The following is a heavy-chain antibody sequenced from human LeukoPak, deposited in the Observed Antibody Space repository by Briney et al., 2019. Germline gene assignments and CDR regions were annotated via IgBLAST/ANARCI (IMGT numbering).Heavy chain of an antibody. CDR3: ARDRHIVVVPAATGDWYFDL. CDR1: GGSISSGDYY. V-gene: IGHV4-30-4*08. Sequence: PSETLSLTCTVSGGSISSGDYYWSWIRQPPGKGLEWIGYIYYSGSTYYNPSLKSRVTISVDTSKNQFSLKLSSVTAADTAVYYCARDRHIVVVPAATGDWYFDLWGRGTLVTVSS. CDR2: IYYSGST. J-gene: IGHJ2*01. D-gene: IGHD2-2*01.